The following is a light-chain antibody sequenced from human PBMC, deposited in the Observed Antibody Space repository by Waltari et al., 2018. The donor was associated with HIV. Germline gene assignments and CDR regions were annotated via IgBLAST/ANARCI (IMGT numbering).Light chain of an antibody. CDR2: LAS. J-gene: IGKJ5*01. CDR1: QSLRLINGYNY. CDR3: MQALQSPPIT. Sequence: DIVMTQSPLSLPVIPGETASISCRSNQSLRLINGYNYLDWYLKKPGEFPQLLIYLASNLASGVPDRFSGSGSGTDFTLKISRVEADDVGVYYCMQALQSPPITFGQGTRLEIK. V-gene: IGKV2-28*01.